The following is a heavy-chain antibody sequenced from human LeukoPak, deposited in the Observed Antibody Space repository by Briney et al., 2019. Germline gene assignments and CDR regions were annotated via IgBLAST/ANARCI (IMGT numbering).Heavy chain of an antibody. V-gene: IGHV3-48*01. CDR3: ARDYYSSSWDNGY. J-gene: IGHJ4*02. CDR1: GFTFSTYS. Sequence: GSLRLSCAASGFTFSTYSMNWVRQAPGKGLEWVSYISPSSSTIYYADSVKGRFTISRDNDKNSLYLQMNSLRAEDTAVYYCARDYYSSSWDNGYWGQGTLVTVSS. CDR2: ISPSSSTI. D-gene: IGHD6-13*01.